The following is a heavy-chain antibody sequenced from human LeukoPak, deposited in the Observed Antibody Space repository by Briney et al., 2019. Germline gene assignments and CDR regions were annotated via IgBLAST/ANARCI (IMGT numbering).Heavy chain of an antibody. CDR2: IYSGGST. V-gene: IGHV3-53*01. CDR1: GFTVSSNY. Sequence: HPGGSLRLSCAASGFTVSSNYMSWVRQAPGKGLKWVSVIYSGGSTYYADSVKGRFTISRDNSKNTLYLQMNSLRAEDTAVYYCARGYYDSSGPSIDYWGQGTLVTVSS. J-gene: IGHJ4*02. CDR3: ARGYYDSSGPSIDY. D-gene: IGHD3-22*01.